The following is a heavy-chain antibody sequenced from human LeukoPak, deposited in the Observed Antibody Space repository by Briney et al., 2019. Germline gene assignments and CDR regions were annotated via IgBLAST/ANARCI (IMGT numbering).Heavy chain of an antibody. CDR2: IYPGDSDT. D-gene: IGHD2-15*01. J-gene: IGHJ4*02. Sequence: GESLKISCKGSGYTFTSYWIGWVRQMPGKGLEWMGIIYPGDSDTRYSPSFQGQVTISVDKSISTAYLQWSSLKASDTAMYYCAKVAYCSGSGCYGFDYWGQGTLVTVSS. V-gene: IGHV5-51*01. CDR3: AKVAYCSGSGCYGFDY. CDR1: GYTFTSYW.